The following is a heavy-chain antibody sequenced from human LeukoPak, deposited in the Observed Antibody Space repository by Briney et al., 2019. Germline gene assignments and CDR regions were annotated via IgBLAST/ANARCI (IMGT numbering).Heavy chain of an antibody. J-gene: IGHJ5*02. Sequence: SETLSLTCAVYGGSFSGYYWSWIRQPPGKGLEWIGEINHRGSTNYNPSLKSRVTISVDTSKNQFSLKLSSVTAADTAVYYCARGAEGKHYDRWGQGTLVTVSS. CDR2: INHRGST. V-gene: IGHV4-34*01. CDR3: ARGAEGKHYDR. D-gene: IGHD3-10*01. CDR1: GGSFSGYY.